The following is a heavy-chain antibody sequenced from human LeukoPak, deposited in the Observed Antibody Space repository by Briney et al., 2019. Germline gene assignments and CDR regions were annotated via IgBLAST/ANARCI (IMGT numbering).Heavy chain of an antibody. CDR1: GFTFSSYA. CDR2: ISYDGSNK. CDR3: AGSGFDY. Sequence: PGGSLRLSCAASGFTFSSYAMHWVRQAPGKGLEWVAVISYDGSNKYYADSVKGRFTISRDNSKNTLYLQMNSLRAEDTAVYYCAGSGFDYWGQGTLVTVSS. D-gene: IGHD3-22*01. V-gene: IGHV3-30-3*01. J-gene: IGHJ4*02.